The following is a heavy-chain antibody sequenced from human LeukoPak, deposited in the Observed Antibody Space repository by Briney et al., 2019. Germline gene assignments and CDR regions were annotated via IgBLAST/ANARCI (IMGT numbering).Heavy chain of an antibody. J-gene: IGHJ4*02. CDR2: MNPNSGNT. CDR3: ARAAAAGLYYFDY. Sequence: ASVKVSCKASGYTFTSYDINWVRQATGQGLEWMGWMNPNSGNTGYAQKFQGRVTMTRNTSISTAYMELSSLRSGDTAVYYCARAAAAGLYYFDYWGQGTLVTVSS. CDR1: GYTFTSYD. V-gene: IGHV1-8*01. D-gene: IGHD6-13*01.